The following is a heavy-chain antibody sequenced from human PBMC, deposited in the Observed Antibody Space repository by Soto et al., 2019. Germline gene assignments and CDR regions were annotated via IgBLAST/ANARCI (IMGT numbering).Heavy chain of an antibody. CDR1: GFTFSSYG. Sequence: GGSLRLSCAASGFTFSSYGMHWVRQAPGKGLEWVAVISYDGSNKYYADSVKGRFTISRDNPKNTLYLQMNSLRAEDTAVYYCAKDGGIGFGSYYYYGMDVWGQGTTVTVSS. J-gene: IGHJ6*02. CDR3: AKDGGIGFGSYYYYGMDV. CDR2: ISYDGSNK. V-gene: IGHV3-30*18. D-gene: IGHD6-13*01.